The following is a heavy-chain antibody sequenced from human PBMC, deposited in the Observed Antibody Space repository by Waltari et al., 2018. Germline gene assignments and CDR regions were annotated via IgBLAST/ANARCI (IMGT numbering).Heavy chain of an antibody. CDR3: ARDRLQTNWFDP. CDR2: SNRDGVGT. CDR1: GFTFSNYW. J-gene: IGHJ5*02. Sequence: EVQLVESGGGLVQPGGSLRLSCAASGFTFSNYWMHWVRQAPGKGLVWGSQSNRDGVGTTYADSVKGRFSISRDNAKNTLYLQMNSLRAEDTAVYYCARDRLQTNWFDPWGQGTLVTVSS. D-gene: IGHD4-4*01. V-gene: IGHV3-74*01.